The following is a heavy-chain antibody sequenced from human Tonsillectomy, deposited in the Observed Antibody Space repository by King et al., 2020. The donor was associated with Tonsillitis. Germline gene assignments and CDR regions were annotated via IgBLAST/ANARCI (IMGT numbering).Heavy chain of an antibody. CDR2: ISWNSGSI. D-gene: IGHD4-23*01. J-gene: IGHJ4*02. CDR3: AKGKAGGKRYPLDF. Sequence: VQLVESGGGLEQPGRSLRLSCAAYGFTFEDYAMHWVRQAPGKGLEWVSGISWNSGSIGYADSVKGRFTISRDNAKNSLYWQMNSLRGEDTALYYCAKGKAGGKRYPLDFWGQGTMVTVSS. CDR1: GFTFEDYA. V-gene: IGHV3-9*01.